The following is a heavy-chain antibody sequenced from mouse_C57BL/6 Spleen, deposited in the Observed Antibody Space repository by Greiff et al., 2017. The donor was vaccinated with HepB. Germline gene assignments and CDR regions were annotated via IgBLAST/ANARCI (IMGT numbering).Heavy chain of an antibody. CDR1: GYTFTDYY. V-gene: IGHV1-26*01. J-gene: IGHJ2*01. CDR2: INPNNGGT. CDR3: ARQDYYGPTFDY. D-gene: IGHD1-1*01. Sequence: VQLKQSGPELVKPGASVKISCKASGYTFTDYYMNWVKQSHGKSLEWIGDINPNNGGTSYNQKFKGKATLTVDKSSSTAYMELLSLTSEDSAVYYCARQDYYGPTFDYWGQGTTLTVSS.